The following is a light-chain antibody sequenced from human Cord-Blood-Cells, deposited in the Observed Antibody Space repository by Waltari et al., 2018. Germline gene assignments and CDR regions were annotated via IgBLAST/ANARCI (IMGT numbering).Light chain of an antibody. Sequence: DIQLTQSPSSLSASVGDRVTITCQASQDISNYLNWYQQKPGKAHKLLIYDASNLETGVPSRFSGSGSGTDVTFTISSLQPEDIATYYCRQYDNLPYTFGQGTKLEIK. CDR1: QDISNY. V-gene: IGKV1-33*01. J-gene: IGKJ2*01. CDR2: DAS. CDR3: RQYDNLPYT.